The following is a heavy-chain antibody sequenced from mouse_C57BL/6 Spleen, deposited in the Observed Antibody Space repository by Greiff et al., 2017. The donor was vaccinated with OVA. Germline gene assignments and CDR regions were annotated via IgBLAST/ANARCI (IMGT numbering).Heavy chain of an antibody. CDR3: ARYDYDGDYAMDY. D-gene: IGHD2-4*01. CDR2: INPSTGGT. V-gene: IGHV1-42*01. CDR1: GYSLTGYY. J-gene: IGHJ4*01. Sequence: EVQLQQSGPELVKPGASVKISCKASGYSLTGYYMNWVKQSPEKSLEWIGEINPSTGGTTYNQKFKAKATLTVDKSSSTAYMQLKSLTSEDSAVYYCARYDYDGDYAMDYWGQGTSVTVSS.